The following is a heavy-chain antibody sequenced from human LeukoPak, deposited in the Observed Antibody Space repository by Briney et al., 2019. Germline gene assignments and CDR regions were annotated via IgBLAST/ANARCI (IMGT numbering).Heavy chain of an antibody. CDR1: GFTFSSYA. V-gene: IGHV3-23*01. CDR2: ISGSGGST. D-gene: IGHD3-22*01. J-gene: IGHJ3*02. Sequence: GGSLRLSCAASGFTFSSYAMSWVRQAPGKGLEWASAISGSGGSTYYADSVKGRFTISRDNSKNTLYLQMNSLKPEDTALYYCAKGEDSSGWDDAFDIWGQGTMVTVSS. CDR3: AKGEDSSGWDDAFDI.